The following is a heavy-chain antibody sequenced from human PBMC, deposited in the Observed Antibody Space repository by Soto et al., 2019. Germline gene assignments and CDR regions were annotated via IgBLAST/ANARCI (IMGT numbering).Heavy chain of an antibody. CDR1: GFTFSSYS. Sequence: GGSLRLSCAASGFTFSSYSMVWVRQAPEKGLEWVSYIGGSSGHIYYADSLKGRFTISRDNAKNSLYLQMNSLRDEDTAVYYCARDVISRGYDLNWFDPWGQGTLVTVSS. CDR3: ARDVISRGYDLNWFDP. D-gene: IGHD5-12*01. V-gene: IGHV3-21*01. J-gene: IGHJ5*02. CDR2: IGGSSGHI.